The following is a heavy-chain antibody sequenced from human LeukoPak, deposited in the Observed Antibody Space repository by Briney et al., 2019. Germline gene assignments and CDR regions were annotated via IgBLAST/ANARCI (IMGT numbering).Heavy chain of an antibody. CDR2: IWYDGSNK. V-gene: IGHV3-33*01. CDR1: GFTFSSYG. J-gene: IGHJ4*02. Sequence: GRSLRLSCAASGFTFSSYGMHWVRQAPGKGLEWVAVIWYDGSNKYYADSVKGRFAISRDNSKNTLYLQMDSLRVEDTAVYYCVLDYSGSGSYYRDYWGQGTLVTVSS. D-gene: IGHD3-10*01. CDR3: VLDYSGSGSYYRDY.